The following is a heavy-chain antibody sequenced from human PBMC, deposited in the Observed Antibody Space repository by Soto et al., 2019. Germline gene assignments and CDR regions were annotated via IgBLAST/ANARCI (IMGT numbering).Heavy chain of an antibody. J-gene: IGHJ4*02. CDR1: GGTFSSYA. CDR2: IIPIFGTA. Sequence: SVKVSCKASGGTFSSYAISWVRQAPGQGLEWMGGIIPIFGTANYAQKFQGRVTITADKSTSTAYMELSSLRSEDTAVYYCAGLSSRMAIFDYWGQGTLVTVSS. V-gene: IGHV1-69*06. D-gene: IGHD2-21*01. CDR3: AGLSSRMAIFDY.